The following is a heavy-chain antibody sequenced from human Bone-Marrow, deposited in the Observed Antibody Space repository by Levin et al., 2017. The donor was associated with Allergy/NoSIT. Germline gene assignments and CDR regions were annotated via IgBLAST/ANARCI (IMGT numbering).Heavy chain of an antibody. CDR1: GFTFSSYG. Sequence: SCAASGFTFSSYGMHWVRQAPGKGLEWVAVISYDGSNKYYADSVKGRFTISRDNSKNTLYLQMNSLRAEDTAVYYCAKLSSAIFSYWGQGTLVTVSS. J-gene: IGHJ4*02. CDR2: ISYDGSNK. V-gene: IGHV3-30*18. CDR3: AKLSSAIFSY. D-gene: IGHD3-9*01.